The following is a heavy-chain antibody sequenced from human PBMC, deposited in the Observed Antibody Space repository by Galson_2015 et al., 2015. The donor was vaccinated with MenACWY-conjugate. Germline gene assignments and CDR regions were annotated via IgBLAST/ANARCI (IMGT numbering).Heavy chain of an antibody. CDR1: GFTFSSYG. CDR2: ISYEGSIQ. D-gene: IGHD6-19*01. V-gene: IGHV3-30*18. J-gene: IGHJ4*02. Sequence: LRLSCAASGFTFSSYGMQWVCQAPGKGLDWVAVISYEGSIQHYGDSVKGRFTISRDNSKNTLYLQMNSLRVEDTAVYYCAKEAAQRASVALDYWGQGTLVTVSS. CDR3: AKEAAQRASVALDY.